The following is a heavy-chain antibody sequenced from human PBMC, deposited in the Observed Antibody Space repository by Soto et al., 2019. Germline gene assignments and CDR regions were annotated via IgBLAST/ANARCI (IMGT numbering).Heavy chain of an antibody. J-gene: IGHJ4*02. D-gene: IGHD4-17*01. V-gene: IGHV4-30-2*01. CDR3: ARAGDYFDY. CDR1: GGSISSGGYS. Sequence: PSETLPLTCAVSGGSISSGGYSWSWIRQPPGKGLEWIGYIYHSGSTYYNPSLKSRVTISVDRSKNQFSLKLSSVTAADTAVYYCARAGDYFDYWGQGTLVTVSS. CDR2: IYHSGST.